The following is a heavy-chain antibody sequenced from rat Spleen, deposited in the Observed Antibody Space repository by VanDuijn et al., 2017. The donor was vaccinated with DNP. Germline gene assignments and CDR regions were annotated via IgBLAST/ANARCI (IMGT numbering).Heavy chain of an antibody. J-gene: IGHJ2*01. Sequence: EVQLQESGPGLVKPSQSLSLTCSVTGYSITSNYWGWIRKFPGDKMEWTGYIDYSGNTGYNPSLKSRISITRDTSNNQFFLQLKSVTTEDTATYYCARWYNFFDYWGQGVMVTVSS. CDR1: GYSITSNY. CDR3: ARWYNFFDY. V-gene: IGHV3-1*01. D-gene: IGHD1-5*01. CDR2: IDYSGNT.